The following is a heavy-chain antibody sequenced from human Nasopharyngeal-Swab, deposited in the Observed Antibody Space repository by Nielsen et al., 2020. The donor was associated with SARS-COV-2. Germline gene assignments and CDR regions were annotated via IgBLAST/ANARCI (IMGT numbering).Heavy chain of an antibody. D-gene: IGHD5-18*01. CDR1: GFTFSSYG. V-gene: IGHV3-30*18. J-gene: IGHJ4*02. CDR2: ISYDGNNK. Sequence: GESLKISCAASGFTFSSYGMHWVRQAPGKGLEWVAVISYDGNNKYYADSVKGRFTISRDNSKNTLYLQMNSLRAEDTAVYYCAKEGLLRGYSYGYLGDYWGQGTLVTVSS. CDR3: AKEGLLRGYSYGYLGDY.